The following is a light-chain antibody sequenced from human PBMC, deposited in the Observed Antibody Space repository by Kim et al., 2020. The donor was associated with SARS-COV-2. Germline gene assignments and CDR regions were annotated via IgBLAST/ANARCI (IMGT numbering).Light chain of an antibody. CDR3: QAWDSSTEV. Sequence: SVSPRQTASITCSGDEWGDKYACWYQQKPGQSPVLVIYQDSKRPSGIPERFSGSNSGNTATLTISGTQAMDEADYYCQAWDSSTEVFGTGTKVTVL. CDR2: QDS. CDR1: EWGDKY. V-gene: IGLV3-1*01. J-gene: IGLJ1*01.